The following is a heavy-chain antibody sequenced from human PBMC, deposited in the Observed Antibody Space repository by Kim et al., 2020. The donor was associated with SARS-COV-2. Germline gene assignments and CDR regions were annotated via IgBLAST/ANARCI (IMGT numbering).Heavy chain of an antibody. CDR3: ARGYYDSSGYPDY. CDR2: INPNSGGT. Sequence: ASVKVSCKASGYTFTGYYMHWVRQAPGQGLEWMGWINPNSGGTNYAQKFQGRVTMTRDTSISTAYMELSRLRSDDTAVYYCARGYYDSSGYPDYWGQGTLVTVSS. V-gene: IGHV1-2*02. D-gene: IGHD3-22*01. CDR1: GYTFTGYY. J-gene: IGHJ4*02.